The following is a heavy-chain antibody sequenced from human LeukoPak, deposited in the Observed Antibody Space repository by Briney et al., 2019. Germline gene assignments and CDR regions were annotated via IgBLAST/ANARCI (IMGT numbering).Heavy chain of an antibody. CDR2: IYYSGST. J-gene: IGHJ6*02. CDR3: ASGYSYGYLYGMDV. V-gene: IGHV4-31*03. D-gene: IGHD5-18*01. CDR1: GGSISSGGYY. Sequence: SETLSLTCTVSGGSISSGGYYWSWIRQHPGKGLEWIGYIYYSGSTYYNPSLKSRVTISVDTSKNQFSLKLSSVTAADTAVYYCASGYSYGYLYGMDVWGQGTTVTVSS.